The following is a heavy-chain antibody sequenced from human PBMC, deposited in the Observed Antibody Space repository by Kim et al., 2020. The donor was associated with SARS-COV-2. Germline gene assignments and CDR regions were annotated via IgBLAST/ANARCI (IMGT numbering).Heavy chain of an antibody. V-gene: IGHV4-59*09. CDR2: ST. J-gene: IGHJ4*02. CDR3: ARGPYYGSGE. Sequence: STNYNPPLKSRVTISVDTSKNQFSLKLSSVTAADTAVYYCARGPYYGSGEGGQGTLVTVSS. D-gene: IGHD3-10*01.